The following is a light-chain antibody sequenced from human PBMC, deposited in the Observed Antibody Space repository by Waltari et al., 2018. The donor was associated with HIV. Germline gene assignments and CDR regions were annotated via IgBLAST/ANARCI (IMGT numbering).Light chain of an antibody. CDR3: HQFYVTPET. V-gene: IGKV4-1*01. CDR2: WAS. J-gene: IGKJ3*01. Sequence: DIVLTQSPDSLAVSLGESATISCASSPSLLDPANHQNYLAWFQQKPGQPPRLLIYWASTRESGVPARFSGSGSGTDFTLTISSLQAEDVALYFCHQFYVTPETFGPGTRV. CDR1: PSLLDPANHQNY.